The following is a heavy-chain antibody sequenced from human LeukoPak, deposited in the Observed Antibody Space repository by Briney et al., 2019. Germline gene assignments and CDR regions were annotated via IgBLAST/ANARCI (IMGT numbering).Heavy chain of an antibody. CDR2: ISSSSSYI. CDR1: GFTFSSYS. V-gene: IGHV3-21*01. Sequence: GGSLRLSCAASGFTFSSYSMNWVRQAPGKGLEWVSSISSSSSYIYYADSVKGRFTISRDNAKNSLYLQMNSLRAEDTAVYYCARGRREAAAVLGTGTDYWGQGTLVTVSS. CDR3: ARGRREAAAVLGTGTDY. D-gene: IGHD6-13*01. J-gene: IGHJ4*02.